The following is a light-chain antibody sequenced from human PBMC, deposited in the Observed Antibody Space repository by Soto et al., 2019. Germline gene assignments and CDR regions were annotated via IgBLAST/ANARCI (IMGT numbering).Light chain of an antibody. CDR1: QSVTSGY. J-gene: IGKJ4*01. V-gene: IGKV3-20*01. CDR2: GAS. Sequence: PGDRATLSCRASQSVTSGYLAWYQQKPGQSPRLLMYGASSRATGVPDRFSGSGSGTDFTLTITRLEPEDFAVYYCHQYGTSPLTFGGGTKVEIK. CDR3: HQYGTSPLT.